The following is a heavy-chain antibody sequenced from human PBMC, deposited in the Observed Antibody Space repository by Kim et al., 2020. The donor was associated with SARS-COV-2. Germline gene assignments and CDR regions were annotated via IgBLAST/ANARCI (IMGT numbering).Heavy chain of an antibody. CDR2: ISYDGSNK. Sequence: GGSLRLSCAASGFTFSSYAMHWVRQAPGKGLEWVAVISYDGSNKYYADSVKGRFTISRDNSKNTLYLQMNSLRAEDTAVYYCARAPGVIGCGGDCYSGLANSALDYWGQGTLVTVSS. CDR3: ARAPGVIGCGGDCYSGLANSALDY. CDR1: GFTFSSYA. V-gene: IGHV3-30-3*01. D-gene: IGHD2-21*02. J-gene: IGHJ4*02.